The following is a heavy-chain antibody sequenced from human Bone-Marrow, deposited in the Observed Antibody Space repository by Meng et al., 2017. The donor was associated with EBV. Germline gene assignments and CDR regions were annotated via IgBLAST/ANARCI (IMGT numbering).Heavy chain of an antibody. D-gene: IGHD1-26*01. J-gene: IGHJ4*02. CDR3: ASNGSYSLFDY. CDR1: GGSFSGYY. Sequence: QLQQWGAGLLKPSETLSLTCAVYGGSFSGYYWSWIRQPPGKGLEWIGEINHSGSTNYNPSLKSRVTISVDTSKNQFSLKLSSVTAADTAVYYCASNGSYSLFDYWGQGTLVTVSS. V-gene: IGHV4-34*01. CDR2: INHSGST.